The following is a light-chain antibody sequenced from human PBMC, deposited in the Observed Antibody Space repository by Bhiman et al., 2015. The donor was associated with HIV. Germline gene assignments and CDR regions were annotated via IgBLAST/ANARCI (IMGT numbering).Light chain of an antibody. CDR1: SSNIGAGYD. CDR3: QSYDTSQNGFVI. CDR2: GNS. J-gene: IGLJ2*01. Sequence: QSVLTQPPSVSGAPGQRVTISCTGSSSNIGAGYDVHWYQQLPRTAPKLLIYGNSNRPSGVPDRFSGSSLAPQPPWPSLGSRPDDEADYYCQSYDTSQNGFVIFGGGTRLTVL. V-gene: IGLV1-40*01.